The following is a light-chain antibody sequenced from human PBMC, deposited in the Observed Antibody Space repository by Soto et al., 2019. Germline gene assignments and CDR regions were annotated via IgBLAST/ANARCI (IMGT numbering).Light chain of an antibody. CDR2: DAS. CDR1: QSVTYK. Sequence: EIVLTQSPATLSLSPGERATLSCGASQSVTYKIAWYQQKPGLAPSLLIYDASTRAIGIPDRFSGGGSGTDFTLTISRLEPEDFAVYYCQHYANSVWTFGQGPKVEIK. J-gene: IGKJ1*01. CDR3: QHYANSVWT. V-gene: IGKV3D-20*01.